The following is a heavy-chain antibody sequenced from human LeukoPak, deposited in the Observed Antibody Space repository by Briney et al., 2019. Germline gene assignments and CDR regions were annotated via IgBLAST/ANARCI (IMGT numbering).Heavy chain of an antibody. V-gene: IGHV4-59*01. Sequence: SETLSLTCTVSGGSISSYYWNWIRQPPGKGLEWIGYIYYSGSTNYNPSLKSRVTISVDTSKNQFSLKLSSVTAADTAVYYCARIQFYYGMDVWGQGTTVTVSS. J-gene: IGHJ6*02. CDR1: GGSISSYY. CDR2: IYYSGST. CDR3: ARIQFYYGMDV. D-gene: IGHD4-11*01.